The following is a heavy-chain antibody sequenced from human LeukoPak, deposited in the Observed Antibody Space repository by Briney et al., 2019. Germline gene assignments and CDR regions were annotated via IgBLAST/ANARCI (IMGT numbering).Heavy chain of an antibody. CDR2: IYYSGST. V-gene: IGHV4-59*01. Sequence: SETLSLTCTVSDGSISGYYWSWIRQPPGKGLEWIGYIYYSGSTNYNPSLKSRVTISVDRSKNQVSLKLRSVTAADTAVYYCERDPYGSGNLDYRGQGTLVTVSS. D-gene: IGHD3-10*01. J-gene: IGHJ4*02. CDR1: DGSISGYY. CDR3: ERDPYGSGNLDY.